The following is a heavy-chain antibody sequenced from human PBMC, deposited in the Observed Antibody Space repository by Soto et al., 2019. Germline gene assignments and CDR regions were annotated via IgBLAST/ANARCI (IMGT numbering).Heavy chain of an antibody. CDR2: INHSGST. D-gene: IGHD3-10*01. V-gene: IGHV4-34*01. CDR3: ARGKGLLLWFGELHPHNY. CDR1: GLSFVGYY. Sequence: SETLSLNCAVYGLSFVGYYWSWIRQTPGTGLEWIGEINHSGSTNYNPSLKSRVTISVDTSKNQFSLKLSSVTAADTAVYYCARGKGLLLWFGELHPHNYWGQGTLVTVS. J-gene: IGHJ4*02.